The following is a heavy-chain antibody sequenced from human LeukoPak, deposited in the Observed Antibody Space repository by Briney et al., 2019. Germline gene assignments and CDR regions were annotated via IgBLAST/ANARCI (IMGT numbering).Heavy chain of an antibody. CDR1: GFTFSSYW. CDR2: IKPDGSEK. J-gene: IGHJ4*02. D-gene: IGHD6-13*01. CDR3: RYSSRGGFDY. Sequence: GGSLRLSCAASGFTFSSYWMSWVRQAPGKGLKWVANIKPDGSEKYYVDSVGGRFTISRDNAKNSLYLQMNSLRAEDTAVYYCRYSSRGGFDYWGQGTLVTVSS. V-gene: IGHV3-7*01.